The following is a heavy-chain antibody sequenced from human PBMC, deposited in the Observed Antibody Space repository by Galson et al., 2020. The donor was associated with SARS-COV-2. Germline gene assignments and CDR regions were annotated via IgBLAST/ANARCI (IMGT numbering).Heavy chain of an antibody. CDR2: IYYGGST. CDR1: GGSISTNNCF. J-gene: IGHJ4*02. D-gene: IGHD5-18*01. Sequence: ASETLSLTCTVSGGSISTNNCFWGWIRQPPGKGLEWIGSIYYGGSTYYNPSLKSRVTISVDTSKNQFSLKLSSVTAADTAVYYCARDRGYSYGPDYWGQGTLVTVSS. CDR3: ARDRGYSYGPDY. V-gene: IGHV4-39*07.